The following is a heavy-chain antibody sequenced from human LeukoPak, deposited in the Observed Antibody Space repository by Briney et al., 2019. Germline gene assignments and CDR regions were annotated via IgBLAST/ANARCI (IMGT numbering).Heavy chain of an antibody. V-gene: IGHV1-2*02. J-gene: IGHJ4*02. CDR3: ATAGYTAMALPFDY. CDR2: INPNSGGT. CDR1: GYTFTGYY. D-gene: IGHD5-18*01. Sequence: ASVKVSCKASGYTFTGYYMHWVRQAPGQGLEWMGWINPNSGGTNYAQKFQGRVTMTEDTSTDTAYMELSSLRSEDTAVYYCATAGYTAMALPFDYWGQGTLVTVSS.